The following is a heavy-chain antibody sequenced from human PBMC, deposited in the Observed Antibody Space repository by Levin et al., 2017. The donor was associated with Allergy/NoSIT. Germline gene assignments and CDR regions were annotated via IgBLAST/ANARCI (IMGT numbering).Heavy chain of an antibody. CDR2: IFNSGVGT. J-gene: IGHJ4*02. CDR1: GFTFNNYA. Sequence: GESLKISGAASGFTFNNYAMSWVRQAPGKGLEWVSAIFNSGVGTYYADSVKGRFTISRDNSKNTMYLQMNSLRAEDTAVYFCAKDAIRGSDQPYYFDYWGQGTLVTASS. V-gene: IGHV3-23*01. D-gene: IGHD6-19*01. CDR3: AKDAIRGSDQPYYFDY.